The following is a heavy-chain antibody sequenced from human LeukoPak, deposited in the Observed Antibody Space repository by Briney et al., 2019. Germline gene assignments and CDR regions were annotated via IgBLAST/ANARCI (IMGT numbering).Heavy chain of an antibody. CDR3: ARGDYFDSSAYYSLDY. D-gene: IGHD3-22*01. V-gene: IGHV3-30*01. CDR2: ISSDGNDR. CDR1: GFTFSSYA. Sequence: GGSLRLSCAASGFTFSSYAMHWVRQGPGKGLEWEAIISSDGNDRYYADSVRGRFTISRDNSKNTLYLQMNSLRAEDTAVYYCARGDYFDSSAYYSLDYWGQGTLVTVSS. J-gene: IGHJ4*02.